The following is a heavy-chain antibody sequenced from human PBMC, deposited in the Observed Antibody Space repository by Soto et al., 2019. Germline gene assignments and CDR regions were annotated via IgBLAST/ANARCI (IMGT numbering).Heavy chain of an antibody. CDR3: ASSYGSGYRAFDY. V-gene: IGHV1-69*02. D-gene: IGHD3-10*01. CDR1: GDTFTFYS. Sequence: QVQLVQSGAEVKQPGSSVRVSCKASGDTFTFYSINWVRQAPGLGLEWMGRINPILSMSNYAQRFQGRVPMTADKSTSTAYMELSSLRSDDTAMYDCASSYGSGYRAFDYWGQGALGTVS. CDR2: INPILSMS. J-gene: IGHJ4*02.